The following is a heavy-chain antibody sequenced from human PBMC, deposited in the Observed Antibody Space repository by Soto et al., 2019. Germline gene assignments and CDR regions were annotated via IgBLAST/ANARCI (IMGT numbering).Heavy chain of an antibody. D-gene: IGHD5-18*01. CDR1: GFTFSSYE. CDR3: ATAWIQLWYGAFDI. Sequence: AGGSLRLSCAASGFTFSSYEMNWVRQAPGKGLEWVSYISSSGSTIYYADSVKGRFTISRDNAKNSLYLQMNSLRAEDTAVYYCATAWIQLWYGAFDIWGQGTMVTVSS. V-gene: IGHV3-48*03. CDR2: ISSSGSTI. J-gene: IGHJ3*02.